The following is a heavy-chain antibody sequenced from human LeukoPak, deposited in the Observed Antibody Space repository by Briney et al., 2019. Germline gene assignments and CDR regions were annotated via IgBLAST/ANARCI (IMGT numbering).Heavy chain of an antibody. V-gene: IGHV1-69*05. J-gene: IGHJ4*02. Sequence: GASVNVPCKASGGTFSSYAISWVRQAPGQGLEWMGGIIPIFGTANYAQKFQGRVTITTDESTSTAYMELSSLRSEDTAVYYCARGYYGSGSSFDYWGQGTLVTVSS. CDR3: ARGYYGSGSSFDY. CDR2: IIPIFGTA. D-gene: IGHD3-10*01. CDR1: GGTFSSYA.